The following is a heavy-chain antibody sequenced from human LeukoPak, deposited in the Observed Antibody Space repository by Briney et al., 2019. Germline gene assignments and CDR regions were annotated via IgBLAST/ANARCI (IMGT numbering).Heavy chain of an antibody. D-gene: IGHD6-13*01. CDR3: ARESSSSWYRSDAFDI. CDR1: GFTFTSYS. CDR2: ISSSSSTI. Sequence: GGSLRLSCAASGFTFTSYSMNWVRQASGKGLEWVSYISSSSSTIYYAYPVKGRFTISRDNAKNSLYLQMNSLRAEDTAVYYCARESSSSWYRSDAFDIWGQGTMVTVSS. V-gene: IGHV3-48*01. J-gene: IGHJ3*02.